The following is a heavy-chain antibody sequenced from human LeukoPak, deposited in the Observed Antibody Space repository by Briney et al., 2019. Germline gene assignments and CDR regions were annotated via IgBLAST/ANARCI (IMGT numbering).Heavy chain of an antibody. J-gene: IGHJ4*02. CDR3: ARESMAETFDY. CDR1: GGSISSGDYY. V-gene: IGHV4-30-4*01. D-gene: IGHD2/OR15-2a*01. CDR2: IYYSGST. Sequence: SQTLSLSCTISGGSISSGDYYWSWIRQPPGKGLEWIGYIYYSGSTYYNPSLKSRVTISVDTSKNQFSLKLSSVTAADTAVYYCARESMAETFDYWGQGTLVTVSS.